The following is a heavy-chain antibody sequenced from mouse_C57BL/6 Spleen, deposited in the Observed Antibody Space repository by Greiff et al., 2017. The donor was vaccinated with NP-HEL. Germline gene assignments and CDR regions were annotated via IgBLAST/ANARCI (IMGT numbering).Heavy chain of an antibody. V-gene: IGHV1-72*01. D-gene: IGHD1-1*01. CDR2: IDPNSGGT. CDR1: GYTFTSYW. J-gene: IGHJ2*01. Sequence: QVQLQQPGAELVKPGASVKLSCKASGYTFTSYWMHWVKQRPGRGLEWIGRIDPNSGGTKYNEKFKSKATLTVDKPSSTAYMQLSSLTSEDSAVYYCARKSSYVKGYFDYWGQGTTLTVSS. CDR3: ARKSSYVKGYFDY.